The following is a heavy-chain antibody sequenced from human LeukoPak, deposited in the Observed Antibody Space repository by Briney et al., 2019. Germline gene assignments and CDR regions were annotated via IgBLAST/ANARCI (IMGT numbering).Heavy chain of an antibody. J-gene: IGHJ4*02. Sequence: ASVKVSCKASGGTFSSYAISWVRLAPGQGLEWMTWTSAYNGNTNYAQKFQGRVTMTTDTSTSTAYMELRSLRSDDTAVYYCARDLGYGSSSAIPLDYWGQGTLVTVSS. D-gene: IGHD6-6*01. V-gene: IGHV1-18*01. CDR2: TSAYNGNT. CDR3: ARDLGYGSSSAIPLDY. CDR1: GGTFSSYA.